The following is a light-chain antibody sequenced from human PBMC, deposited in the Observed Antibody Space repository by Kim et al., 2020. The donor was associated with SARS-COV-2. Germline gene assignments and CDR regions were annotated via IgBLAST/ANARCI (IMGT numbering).Light chain of an antibody. CDR3: YSTDSSGNHYV. CDR1: ALPKKY. Sequence: PGQTARITCSGDALPKKYASWYQQKSGQAPVLVIYEDSKRPSGIPERFSGSSSGTMATLTISGAQVEDEADYYCYSTDSSGNHYVFGTGTKVTVL. CDR2: EDS. J-gene: IGLJ1*01. V-gene: IGLV3-10*01.